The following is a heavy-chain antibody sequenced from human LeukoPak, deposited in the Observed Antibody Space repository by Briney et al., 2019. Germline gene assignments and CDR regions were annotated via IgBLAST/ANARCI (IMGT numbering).Heavy chain of an antibody. D-gene: IGHD3-10*01. CDR3: ARVRGVIIWYFDL. CDR1: GGTFSSYA. J-gene: IGHJ2*01. Sequence: ASVKVSCKASGGTFSSYAISWVRQAPGQGLEWMGWISAYNGNTNYAQKLQGRVTMTTDTSTSTAYMELRSLRSDDTAVYYCARVRGVIIWYFDLWGRGTLVTVSS. CDR2: ISAYNGNT. V-gene: IGHV1-18*01.